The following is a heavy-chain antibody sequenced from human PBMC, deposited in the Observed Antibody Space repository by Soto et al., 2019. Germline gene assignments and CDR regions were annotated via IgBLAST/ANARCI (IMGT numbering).Heavy chain of an antibody. V-gene: IGHV1-18*01. D-gene: IGHD2-2*01. CDR3: ARVVPGAEAWFGT. CDR2: ISLYSDGT. J-gene: IGHJ5*02. Sequence: ASVKVSCKTSGYTFSNYGITWVRQAPGQPLEWLGWISLYSDGTNYAQKFQGRVSMTTDTSTTTAYMELRSLRSDDTAVYYCARVVPGAEAWFGTWGQGALVTVSS. CDR1: GYTFSNYG.